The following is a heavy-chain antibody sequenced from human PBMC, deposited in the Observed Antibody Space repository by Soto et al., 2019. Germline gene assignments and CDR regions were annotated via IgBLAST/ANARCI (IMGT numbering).Heavy chain of an antibody. CDR3: ARISRYGYDFDY. CDR1: GFSLSRADVG. Sequence: SGPTLVNPTETLTLICTVSGFSLSRADVGVSWIRQPPGKALEWLAHIFSNDEKSYSTSLKSSLTISKDTSKSQVFLIMTNLDPVDTATYYCARISRYGYDFDYWGQGTLVTVSS. CDR2: IFSNDEK. D-gene: IGHD5-12*01. J-gene: IGHJ4*02. V-gene: IGHV2-26*02.